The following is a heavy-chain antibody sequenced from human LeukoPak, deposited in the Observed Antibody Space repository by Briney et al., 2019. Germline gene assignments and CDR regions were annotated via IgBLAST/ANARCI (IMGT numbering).Heavy chain of an antibody. J-gene: IGHJ4*02. CDR2: ISGSGGST. CDR3: AKDQIEGYCSGGSCYFGTYFDY. CDR1: GFTFSSYA. V-gene: IGHV3-23*01. Sequence: HPGGSLRLSCAASGFTFSSYAMSWVRQAPGKGLEWGSAISGSGGSTYYADSVKGRFTISRDNSKNTLYMQMNSLRAEDTAVYYCAKDQIEGYCSGGSCYFGTYFDYWGQGTLVTVSS. D-gene: IGHD2-15*01.